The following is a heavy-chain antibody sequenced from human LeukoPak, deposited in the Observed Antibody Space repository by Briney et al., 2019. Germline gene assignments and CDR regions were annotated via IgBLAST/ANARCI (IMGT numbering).Heavy chain of an antibody. V-gene: IGHV4-59*01. Sequence: SETLSLTCTVSGGSISSYYWSWIRQPPGKGLEWIGYIYYGGSTNYNPSLKSRVTISVDTSKNQFSLKLSSVTAADTAVYYCARGYEGMDVWGQGTTVTVSS. J-gene: IGHJ6*02. CDR2: IYYGGST. CDR3: ARGYEGMDV. CDR1: GGSISSYY.